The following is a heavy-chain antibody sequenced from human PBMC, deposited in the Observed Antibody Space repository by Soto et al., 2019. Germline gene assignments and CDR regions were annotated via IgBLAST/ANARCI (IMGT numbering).Heavy chain of an antibody. D-gene: IGHD3-10*01. CDR2: IYSTVTI. V-gene: IGHV4-4*07. Sequence: SETLSLTCSFSCVSISTFYLSLIGHPAGKGLEWIGRIYSTVTINYNPSLKGRATMSVDTSKNQFSLRLSSVTAADTAVYYCARDVAVSGSGRWFDTWGQGTLVTVSS. CDR1: CVSISTFY. J-gene: IGHJ5*02. CDR3: ARDVAVSGSGRWFDT.